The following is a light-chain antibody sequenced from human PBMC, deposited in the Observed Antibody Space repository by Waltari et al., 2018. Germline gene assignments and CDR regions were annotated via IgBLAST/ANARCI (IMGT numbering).Light chain of an antibody. Sequence: LTQSPASLSVSPGDTVILSCRASQSVRTNLVWYQHKPGQAPRLLVYDASNRATGIPARFSGSGSGTDFTLTIGSLEPEDFAVYYCQHGHTWPLSFGGGTKVEI. CDR3: QHGHTWPLS. J-gene: IGKJ4*01. CDR1: QSVRTN. CDR2: DAS. V-gene: IGKV3-11*01.